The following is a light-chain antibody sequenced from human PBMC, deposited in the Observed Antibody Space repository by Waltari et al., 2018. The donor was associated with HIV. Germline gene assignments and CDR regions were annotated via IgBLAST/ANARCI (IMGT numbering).Light chain of an antibody. Sequence: EVVMTQSPVTLSVSPGERVTLSCRASQRIGTALAWYQQKPGQAPRLLIYGASTRATGIPASFSGSGSGTDFTLTISSLQSEDLAVYYCQQYNSWPLTFGGGTRVELK. V-gene: IGKV3-15*01. CDR2: GAS. CDR3: QQYNSWPLT. J-gene: IGKJ4*01. CDR1: QRIGTA.